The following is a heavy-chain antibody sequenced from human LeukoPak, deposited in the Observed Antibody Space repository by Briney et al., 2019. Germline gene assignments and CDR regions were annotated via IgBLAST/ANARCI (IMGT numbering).Heavy chain of an antibody. CDR2: IYYSGNT. J-gene: IGHJ5*01. V-gene: IGHV4-39*01. CDR3: ARGLLYSGSFARNWFDS. D-gene: IGHD1-26*01. Sequence: SETLSLTCTVSGGSITISSYYWGWIRQPPGKGLEWIGSIYYSGNTYYNPSLKSRVSIPVDTSNNQFSLKLSSVTAADTAVYYCARGLLYSGSFARNWFDSWGRGTLVTVSS. CDR1: GGSITISSYY.